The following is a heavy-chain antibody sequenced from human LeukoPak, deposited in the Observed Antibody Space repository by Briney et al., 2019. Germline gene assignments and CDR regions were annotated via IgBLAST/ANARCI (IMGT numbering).Heavy chain of an antibody. J-gene: IGHJ4*02. Sequence: ASVKVSCKVSGYTLTELSMHWVRQAPGKGLEWMGGFDPEDGETIYAQKFQGRVTMTEDTSTDTAYMELSSLRSEDTAVYYCATGLFFQVDTAMATVPYFDYWGQGTLVTVSP. CDR1: GYTLTELS. D-gene: IGHD5-18*01. V-gene: IGHV1-24*01. CDR3: ATGLFFQVDTAMATVPYFDY. CDR2: FDPEDGET.